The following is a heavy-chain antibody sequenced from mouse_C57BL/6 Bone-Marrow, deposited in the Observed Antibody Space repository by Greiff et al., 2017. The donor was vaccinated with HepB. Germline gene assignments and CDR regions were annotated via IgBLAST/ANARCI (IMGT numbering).Heavy chain of an antibody. CDR1: GYTFTSYG. CDR2: IYPRSGNT. V-gene: IGHV1-81*01. D-gene: IGHD1-1*01. CDR3: ARRSYDYFDY. J-gene: IGHJ2*01. Sequence: QVQLKQSGAELARPGASVKLSCKASGYTFTSYGISWVKQRTGQGLEWIGEIYPRSGNTYYNEKFKGKATLTADKSSSTAYMELRSLTSEDSAVYFCARRSYDYFDYWGQGTTLTVSS.